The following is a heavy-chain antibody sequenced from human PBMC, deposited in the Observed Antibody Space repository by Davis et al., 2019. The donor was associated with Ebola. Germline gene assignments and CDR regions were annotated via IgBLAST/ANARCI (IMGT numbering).Heavy chain of an antibody. CDR2: ITSNGGNT. V-gene: IGHV3-64*04. D-gene: IGHD1-20*01. Sequence: GESLKISCAASGFTFSNYIMNWVRQAPGKGLQYLAGITSNGGNTYHADSVKGRFTISRDNSKNTLYLQMNSLRAEDTAVYYCAMSRNWNALDYWGQGTLVTVSS. CDR1: GFTFSNYI. J-gene: IGHJ4*02. CDR3: AMSRNWNALDY.